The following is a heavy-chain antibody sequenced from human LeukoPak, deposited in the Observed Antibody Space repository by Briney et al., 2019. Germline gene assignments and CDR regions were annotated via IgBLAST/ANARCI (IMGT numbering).Heavy chain of an antibody. CDR2: FDPEDGET. J-gene: IGHJ3*02. CDR1: GYTLTELS. Sequence: GASVKVSCKVSGYTLTELSMHWVRQAPGKGLEWMGGFDPEDGETIYAQKFQGRVTMTEDTSTDTASMELSSLRSEDTAVYYCATVLVRGVIISGAFDIWAKGQWSPSLQ. CDR3: ATVLVRGVIISGAFDI. V-gene: IGHV1-24*01. D-gene: IGHD3-10*01.